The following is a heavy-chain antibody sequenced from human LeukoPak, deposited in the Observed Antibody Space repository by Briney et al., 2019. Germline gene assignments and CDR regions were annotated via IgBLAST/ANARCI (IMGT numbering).Heavy chain of an antibody. D-gene: IGHD2-21*02. CDR3: AKVFCGGDCHVDF. Sequence: PSQTLSLTCTVSGGSISSGGYYWSWIRQPPGKGLEWIGYIYFTGSTNYNPSLESRVIISVDTSKNQFSLTLTSVTAADTAVYYCAKVFCGGDCHVDFWGRGTLVTVSS. V-gene: IGHV4-61*08. J-gene: IGHJ4*02. CDR1: GGSISSGGYY. CDR2: IYFTGST.